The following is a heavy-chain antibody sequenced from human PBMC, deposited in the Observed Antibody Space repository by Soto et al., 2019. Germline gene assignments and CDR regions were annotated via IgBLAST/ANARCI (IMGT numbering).Heavy chain of an antibody. J-gene: IGHJ3*02. CDR3: ARGLATLPVFAFDI. CDR2: IYWSGDE. D-gene: IGHD6-6*01. V-gene: IGHV2-5*01. CDR1: GFSLSKSGLG. Sequence: QGTLKESGPTLVKPTQTLTLTCSFSGFSLSKSGLGVGWIRQSPGKAPEWLALIYWSGDEHYRPSLKSRLSIIKDTSKNHVVLIMSDMDPVDTATYYCARGLATLPVFAFDIWGQGTMVTVSS.